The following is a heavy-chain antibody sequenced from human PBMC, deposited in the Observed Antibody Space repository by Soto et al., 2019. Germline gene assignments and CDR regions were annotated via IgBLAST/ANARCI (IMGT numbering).Heavy chain of an antibody. D-gene: IGHD6-19*01. CDR2: IDPHSNT. CDR1: GYSFSSYW. CDR3: ARRTYTSGWRHYFDY. J-gene: IGHJ4*02. V-gene: IGHV5-51*01. Sequence: GESLKISCQGSGYSFSSYWIGWVRQMPGKGLEWMAFIDPHSNTRYSPSFEGQITISADKSISTAYLQWSSPKASDTAIYYCARRTYTSGWRHYFDYWGQGTLVTVSS.